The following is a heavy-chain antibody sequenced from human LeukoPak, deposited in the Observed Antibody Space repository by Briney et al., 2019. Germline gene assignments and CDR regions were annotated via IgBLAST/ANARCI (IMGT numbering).Heavy chain of an antibody. D-gene: IGHD1-26*01. Sequence: HGESLKISCKGSGYSFTSYWIAWVRQTPGKGLEWMGIIYPGDSDTRYSPSFQGQVTISADKSISTAYLQWSSLKASDTAMYYCARFVGIVGATGLLDAFDIWGQGTMVTVSS. CDR1: GYSFTSYW. CDR3: ARFVGIVGATGLLDAFDI. J-gene: IGHJ3*02. V-gene: IGHV5-51*01. CDR2: IYPGDSDT.